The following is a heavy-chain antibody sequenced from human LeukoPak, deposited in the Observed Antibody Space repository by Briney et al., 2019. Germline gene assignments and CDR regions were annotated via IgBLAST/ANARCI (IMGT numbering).Heavy chain of an antibody. J-gene: IGHJ2*01. CDR2: IIPILGIA. CDR3: ARGTIPYSSGWSEAFDL. Sequence: EALVKVSCKASGGTFSSYAISWVRQAPGQGLEWMGRIIPILGIANYAQKFQGRVTITADKSTSTAYMELSSLRSEDTAVYYCARGTIPYSSGWSEAFDLWGRGTLVTVSS. CDR1: GGTFSSYA. V-gene: IGHV1-69*04. D-gene: IGHD6-19*01.